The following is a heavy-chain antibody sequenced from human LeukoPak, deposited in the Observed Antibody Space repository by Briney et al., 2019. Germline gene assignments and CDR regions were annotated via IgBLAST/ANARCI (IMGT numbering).Heavy chain of an antibody. CDR3: ARTDFGRSFDY. J-gene: IGHJ4*02. CDR2: IYYSGST. Sequence: PWETLSLTCTVSGGSISSGGYYWSWIRQHPGKGLEWIGYIYYSGSTYYNPSLKSRVTISVDTSKNQFSLKLSSVTAADTAVYYCARTDFGRSFDYWGQGTLVTVSS. D-gene: IGHD3-3*01. V-gene: IGHV4-31*03. CDR1: GGSISSGGYY.